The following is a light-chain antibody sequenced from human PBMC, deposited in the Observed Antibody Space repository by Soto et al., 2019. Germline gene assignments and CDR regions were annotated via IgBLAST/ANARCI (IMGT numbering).Light chain of an antibody. CDR3: SSYTSSSTWV. V-gene: IGLV2-8*01. J-gene: IGLJ3*02. CDR1: SSDVGGYNY. CDR2: EVS. Sequence: ALTQPPSASGSPGQSVTISCTGTSSDVGGYNYVSWYQQHPGKAPKLMIYEVSKRPSGVPDRFSGSKSGNTASLTVSGLQAEDEADYYCSSYTSSSTWVFGGGTKLTVL.